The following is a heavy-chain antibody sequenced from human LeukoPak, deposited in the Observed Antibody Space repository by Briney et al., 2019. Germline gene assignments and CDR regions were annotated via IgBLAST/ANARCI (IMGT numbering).Heavy chain of an antibody. D-gene: IGHD4-23*01. J-gene: IGHJ4*02. CDR2: ISGSGGST. V-gene: IGHV3-23*01. CDR1: GFTFSSYA. CDR3: AKRPYGGRNFDY. Sequence: GGSLRLSCAASGFTFSSYAMSWVRQAPGKGLEWVSAISGSGGSTYYADSEKGRFTISRDNSKNTLYLQMNSLRAEDTAVYYCAKRPYGGRNFDYWGQGTLVTVSS.